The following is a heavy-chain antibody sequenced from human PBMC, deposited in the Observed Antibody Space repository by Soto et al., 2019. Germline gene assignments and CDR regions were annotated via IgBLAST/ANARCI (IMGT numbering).Heavy chain of an antibody. J-gene: IGHJ3*02. Sequence: WASVKVSFKASGYTFTSYGISWVRQAPGQGLEWMGWISAYNGNTNYAQKLQGRVTMTTDTSTSTAYMELRSLRSDDTAVYYCARDEGLGANDAFDIWGQGTMVTVSS. CDR3: ARDEGLGANDAFDI. V-gene: IGHV1-18*01. CDR1: GYTFTSYG. D-gene: IGHD1-26*01. CDR2: ISAYNGNT.